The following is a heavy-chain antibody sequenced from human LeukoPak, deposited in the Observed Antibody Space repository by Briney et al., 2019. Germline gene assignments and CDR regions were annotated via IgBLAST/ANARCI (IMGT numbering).Heavy chain of an antibody. CDR1: GGSISSNNW. D-gene: IGHD3-10*01. CDR3: ARVGRYYFGSESMMTFDI. J-gene: IGHJ3*02. V-gene: IGHV4-4*02. CDR2: IYHSGST. Sequence: SGTLSLTCAFFGGSISSNNWWSWVRQPPGKGLEWIGEIYHSGSTNYNPSLKSRVTISVDKSQNQFSLKLSSVTAADTAVYYCARVGRYYFGSESMMTFDIWGQGTMVTVSS.